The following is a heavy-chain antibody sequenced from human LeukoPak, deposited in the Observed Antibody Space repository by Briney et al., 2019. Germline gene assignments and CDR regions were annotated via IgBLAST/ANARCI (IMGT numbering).Heavy chain of an antibody. CDR1: DGSISSSSYY. J-gene: IGHJ4*02. D-gene: IGHD3-10*01. CDR2: IYYSGST. V-gene: IGHV4-39*01. CDR3: ASRLWFGELSFYY. Sequence: WETLSLTCTVSDGSISSSSYYWGWIRQPPGKGLEWIGSIYYSGSTYYNPSLKSRVTISVDTSKNQFSLKLSSVTAADTAVYYYASRLWFGELSFYYWVQGTLVTVSS.